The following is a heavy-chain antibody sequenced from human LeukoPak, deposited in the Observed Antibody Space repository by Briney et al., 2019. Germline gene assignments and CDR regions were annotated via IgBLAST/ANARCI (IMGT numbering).Heavy chain of an antibody. CDR2: ISGSGGST. D-gene: IGHD2-15*01. Sequence: GGSLRLSCAASGFTFSSYAMSWVRQAPGKGLEWVSGISGSGGSTYYADSVKGRFTISRDNSKNTLYLQMNSLRAEDTAVYYCAKARYCSGGSCYSNFDYWGQGTLVTVSS. CDR1: GFTFSSYA. J-gene: IGHJ4*02. CDR3: AKARYCSGGSCYSNFDY. V-gene: IGHV3-23*01.